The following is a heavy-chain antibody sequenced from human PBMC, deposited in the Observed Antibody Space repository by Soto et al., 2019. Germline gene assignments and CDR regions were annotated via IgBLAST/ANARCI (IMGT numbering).Heavy chain of an antibody. V-gene: IGHV2-5*01. J-gene: IGHJ4*02. D-gene: IGHD3-16*01. CDR2: IYWHDDK. CDR1: GFSLITTGLG. CDR3: AHRGGATVGLYYFDY. Sequence: SGPTLGNATQTLTLTCTFSGFSLITTGLGVSWIRQPPGKALEWLALIYWHDDKRYSPSLKSRLTITKDTSKNQVVLTMTNMDPVDTATYYCAHRGGATVGLYYFDYWGQGALVTVSS.